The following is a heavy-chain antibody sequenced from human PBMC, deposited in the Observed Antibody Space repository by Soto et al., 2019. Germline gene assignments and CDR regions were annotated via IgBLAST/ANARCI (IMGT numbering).Heavy chain of an antibody. D-gene: IGHD3-16*01. CDR3: ARDGDVNTGFGKDY. Sequence: GGSLRLSCAASGFTFSIYAMSWVRQAPGKGLEGVAFIWHDGGNKFYAESVKGRFTISRDNSKNTLYLQMTSLSAEDTAMYYCARDGDVNTGFGKDYWGQGTLVTVSS. CDR2: IWHDGGNK. J-gene: IGHJ4*02. CDR1: GFTFSIYA. V-gene: IGHV3-33*08.